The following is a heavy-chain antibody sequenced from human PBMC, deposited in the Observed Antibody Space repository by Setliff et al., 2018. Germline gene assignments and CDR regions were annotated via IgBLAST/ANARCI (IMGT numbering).Heavy chain of an antibody. D-gene: IGHD3-10*01. CDR3: ARGPTGRVRGVLYYFDY. V-gene: IGHV3-7*03. CDR1: GFTFSSYW. CDR2: IKQDGSEK. J-gene: IGHJ4*02. Sequence: GGSLRLSCAASGFTFSSYWMSWVRQAPGKGLEWVANIKQDGSEKYDADSVKGRFTISRDNAKNSLYLQMNSLRAEDTALYYCARGPTGRVRGVLYYFDYWGQGTLVTVSS.